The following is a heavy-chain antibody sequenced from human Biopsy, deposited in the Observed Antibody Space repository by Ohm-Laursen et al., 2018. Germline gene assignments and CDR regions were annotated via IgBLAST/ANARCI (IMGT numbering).Heavy chain of an antibody. Sequence: VTLSLTCTVSGDSIKNDAWSWIRQFPGKGLEWLGYLLHSGHSDYNPSLERRLTLSIDASKNQIPLNRSSVTAADTAIYYCARHFESTAIFDYWGQGALITVSS. J-gene: IGHJ4*02. CDR2: LLHSGHS. CDR3: ARHFESTAIFDY. V-gene: IGHV4-59*08. CDR1: GDSIKNDA. D-gene: IGHD5/OR15-5a*01.